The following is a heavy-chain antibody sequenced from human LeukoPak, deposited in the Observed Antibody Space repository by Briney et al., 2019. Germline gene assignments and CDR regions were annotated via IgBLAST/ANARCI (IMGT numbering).Heavy chain of an antibody. CDR1: VFTFSSYS. CDR2: ISGSGGST. CDR3: AKDLYSYGYGDAFDI. D-gene: IGHD5-18*01. Sequence: GGSLRLSCAASVFTFSSYSMSWVRQAQWKGLEWVSAISGSGGSTYYADSVKGRFTISRDNSKNTLYLQMNSLRAEDTAVYYCAKDLYSYGYGDAFDIWGQGTMVTVSS. V-gene: IGHV3-23*01. J-gene: IGHJ3*02.